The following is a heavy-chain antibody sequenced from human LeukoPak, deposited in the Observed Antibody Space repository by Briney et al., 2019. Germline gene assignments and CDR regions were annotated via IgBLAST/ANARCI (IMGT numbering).Heavy chain of an antibody. D-gene: IGHD6-19*01. V-gene: IGHV3-23*01. CDR3: AKAGIAVPATPEY. Sequence: PGGSLRLSCAASGFTFSSYAMNWVRQAPGKGLEWVSVISSSGGTTYYSDYVKGRFIISRDNSKNTLYRQMNSLRAEDTVVYYCAKAGIAVPATPEYCGQGTQVTVSS. J-gene: IGHJ4*02. CDR2: ISSSGGTT. CDR1: GFTFSSYA.